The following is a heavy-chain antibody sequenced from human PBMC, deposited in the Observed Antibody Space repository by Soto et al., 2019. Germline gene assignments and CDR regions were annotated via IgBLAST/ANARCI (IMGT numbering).Heavy chain of an antibody. V-gene: IGHV4-30-4*01. J-gene: IGHJ4*02. CDR1: GGSISSGDYY. CDR2: IYYSGST. Sequence: QVQLQESGPGLVKPSQTLSLTCTVSGGSISSGDYYWSWIRQPPGKGLEWIGYIYYSGSTYYNPSLKSRVTISVDTSKNQFSLKLSSVTAADTAVYYCARIIPSDDYCDEYYFDYWGQGTLVTVSS. D-gene: IGHD4-17*01. CDR3: ARIIPSDDYCDEYYFDY.